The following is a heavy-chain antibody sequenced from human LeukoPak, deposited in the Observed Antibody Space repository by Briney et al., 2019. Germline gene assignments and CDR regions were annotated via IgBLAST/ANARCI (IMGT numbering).Heavy chain of an antibody. Sequence: SETLSLTCAVYGGSFSGYYWSWIRQPPGKGLGWIGEINHSGSTNYNPSLKSRVTISVDTSKNQFSLKLSSVTAADTAVYYCASLSTPYGGNSPADYWGQGTLVTVSS. D-gene: IGHD4-23*01. V-gene: IGHV4-34*01. CDR3: ASLSTPYGGNSPADY. CDR1: GGSFSGYY. J-gene: IGHJ4*02. CDR2: INHSGST.